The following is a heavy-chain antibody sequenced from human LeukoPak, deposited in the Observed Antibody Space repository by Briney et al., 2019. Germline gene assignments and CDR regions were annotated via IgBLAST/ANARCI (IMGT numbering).Heavy chain of an antibody. CDR3: ARDWGYCSSTSCYLV. D-gene: IGHD2-2*01. Sequence: ASVKVSCKASGYTFTSYGISWVRQAPGQGLEWMGWISAYNGNTNYAQKLQGRVTMTTDTSTGTAYMELRSLRSDDTAVYYCARDWGYCSSTSCYLVWGQGTLVTVSS. J-gene: IGHJ4*02. CDR2: ISAYNGNT. V-gene: IGHV1-18*01. CDR1: GYTFTSYG.